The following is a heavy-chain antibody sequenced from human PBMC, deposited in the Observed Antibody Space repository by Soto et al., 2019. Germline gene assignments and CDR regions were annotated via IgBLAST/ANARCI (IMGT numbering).Heavy chain of an antibody. J-gene: IGHJ3*02. D-gene: IGHD1-7*01. CDR2: ISGSGGST. CDR3: AKDSSRKNWNYELGAFDI. CDR1: GFTFSSYA. Sequence: EVQLLESGGGLVQPGGSLRLSCAASGFTFSSYAMSWVRQAPGKGLEWVSAISGSGGSTYYADSVKGRFTISRDNSKNTLYLQMNSLRAEDTAVYYCAKDSSRKNWNYELGAFDIWGQGTMVTVSS. V-gene: IGHV3-23*01.